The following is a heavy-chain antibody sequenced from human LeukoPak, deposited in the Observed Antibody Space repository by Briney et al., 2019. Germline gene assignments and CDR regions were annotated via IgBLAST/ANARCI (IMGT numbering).Heavy chain of an antibody. V-gene: IGHV4-34*01. J-gene: IGHJ4*02. Sequence: PSETLSLTCAVYGGSFSGYYWSWIRQPPGKGLEWIGEINHSGSTNYNPSLKSRVTISVDTSKNQFSLKLSSMTAADTAVYYCARLHWNSGSYPADYWGQGTLVTVSS. CDR1: GGSFSGYY. CDR3: ARLHWNSGSYPADY. CDR2: INHSGST. D-gene: IGHD1-26*01.